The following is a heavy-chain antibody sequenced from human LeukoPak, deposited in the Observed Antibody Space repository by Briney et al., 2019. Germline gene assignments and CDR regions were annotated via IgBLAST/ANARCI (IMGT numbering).Heavy chain of an antibody. CDR2: IYSGGST. CDR3: ARGALYFDY. V-gene: IGHV3-53*01. CDR1: GFIVSSYY. J-gene: IGHJ4*02. Sequence: SGGSLRLSCAVSGFIVSSYYMTWVRQAPGKGLEWVSLIYSGGSTYYADSVKGRFTISRDNSKNTLYLQMNSLRAEDTAVYYCARGALYFDYWGQGTLVTVSS.